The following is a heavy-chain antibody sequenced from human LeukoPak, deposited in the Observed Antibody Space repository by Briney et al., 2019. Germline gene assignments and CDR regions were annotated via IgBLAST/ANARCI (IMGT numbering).Heavy chain of an antibody. V-gene: IGHV1-18*01. CDR2: ISAYNGNT. CDR1: GYTFTSYG. J-gene: IGHJ4*02. CDR3: ARDTYYYDSLSGSDIDY. Sequence: GASVKVSCKASGYTFTSYGISWVRQAPGQGLEWMGWISAYNGNTNYAQKLQGRVTMTTDTSTSTAYMELRSLRSDDTAVYYCARDTYYYDSLSGSDIDYWGQGTLVTVSS. D-gene: IGHD3-22*01.